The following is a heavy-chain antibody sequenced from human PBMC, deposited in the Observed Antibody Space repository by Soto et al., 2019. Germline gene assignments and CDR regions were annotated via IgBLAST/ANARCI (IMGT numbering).Heavy chain of an antibody. D-gene: IGHD6-19*01. CDR1: GFTFSSYA. CDR2: ISYDGSNK. CDR3: ASGAVAGSPIDY. Sequence: QVQLVESGGGVVQPGRSLRLSCAASGFTFSSYAMHWVRQAPGKGLEWVAVISYDGSNKYYADSVKGRFTISRDNSKNTLYLQMNSLRAEDTAVYYCASGAVAGSPIDYWGQGTLVTVSS. J-gene: IGHJ4*02. V-gene: IGHV3-30-3*01.